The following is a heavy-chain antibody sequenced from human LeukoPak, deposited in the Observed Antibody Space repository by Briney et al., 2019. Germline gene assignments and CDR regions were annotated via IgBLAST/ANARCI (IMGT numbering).Heavy chain of an antibody. D-gene: IGHD1-14*01. J-gene: IGHJ4*02. CDR1: GGSISSSLYY. V-gene: IGHV4-39*01. CDR3: ARPKFNYGTRYFDY. Sequence: SETLSLTCTVSGGSISSSLYYWGWIRHPPGEGLELIGIIYYSGITYYNPSLKSRITISVDTSNNQFSLKLSSVTAADTAVYYCARPKFNYGTRYFDYWGQGTLVTVSS. CDR2: IYYSGIT.